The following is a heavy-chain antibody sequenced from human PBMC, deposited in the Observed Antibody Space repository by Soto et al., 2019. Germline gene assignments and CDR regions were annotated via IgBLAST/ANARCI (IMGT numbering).Heavy chain of an antibody. J-gene: IGHJ3*02. CDR3: ARVVGYCSSTSCYEWAFDI. Sequence: PSKTLSLNCTVSGGSISSYYWSWIRQPPGKGLEWIGYIYYSGSTNYNPSLKSRVTISVDTSKNQFSLKLSSVTAADTAVYYCARVVGYCSSTSCYEWAFDIWGQGTMVTVSS. V-gene: IGHV4-59*01. D-gene: IGHD2-2*01. CDR1: GGSISSYY. CDR2: IYYSGST.